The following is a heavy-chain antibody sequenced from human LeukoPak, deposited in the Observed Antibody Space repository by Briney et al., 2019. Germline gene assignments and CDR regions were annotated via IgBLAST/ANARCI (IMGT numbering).Heavy chain of an antibody. Sequence: ASVKVSCKASGYAFTSYGISWVRQAPGQGLEWMGWISAYNGNTNYAQKLQGRVTMTTDTSTSTAYMELRSLRSDDTAVYYCASGGSSGWYGGNWFDPWGQGTLVTVSS. V-gene: IGHV1-18*01. CDR1: GYAFTSYG. CDR2: ISAYNGNT. CDR3: ASGGSSGWYGGNWFDP. J-gene: IGHJ5*02. D-gene: IGHD6-19*01.